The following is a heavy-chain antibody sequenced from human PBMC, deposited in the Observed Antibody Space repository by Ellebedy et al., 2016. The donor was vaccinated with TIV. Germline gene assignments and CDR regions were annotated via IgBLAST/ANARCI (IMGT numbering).Heavy chain of an antibody. CDR2: IYYSGST. Sequence: MPSETLSLTCAVSGGSISSSSYYWGWIRQPPGKGLEWIGSIYYSGSTYYNPSLKIRVTITVDTSKNQFSLKLSSVTAADTAVYYCARQLGSSGWYGYWGQGTLVTVSS. D-gene: IGHD6-19*01. CDR1: GGSISSSSYY. J-gene: IGHJ4*02. CDR3: ARQLGSSGWYGY. V-gene: IGHV4-39*01.